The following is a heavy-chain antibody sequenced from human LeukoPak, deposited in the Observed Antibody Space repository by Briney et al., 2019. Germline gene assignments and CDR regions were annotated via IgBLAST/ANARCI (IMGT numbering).Heavy chain of an antibody. D-gene: IGHD5-12*01. J-gene: IGHJ6*02. CDR2: INSDGSST. Sequence: GGSLRLSRAASGFTFSNYWMHWVRQAPGKGLVWVSRINSDGSSTSHADSVKGRFTISRDNAKNTLYLQMNSLRAEDTAVYYCAVAGYYYYGMDVWGQGTTVTVSS. V-gene: IGHV3-74*01. CDR3: AVAGYYYYGMDV. CDR1: GFTFSNYW.